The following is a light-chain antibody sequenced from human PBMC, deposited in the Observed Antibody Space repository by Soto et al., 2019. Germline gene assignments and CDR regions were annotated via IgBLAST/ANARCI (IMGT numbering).Light chain of an antibody. CDR2: DVS. CDR1: SSDVGGYNY. Sequence: QSALTQPASVSDSPGQPITISCTGTSSDVGGYNYVSWYQHHPGKAPRLMIYDVSNRPSGVSNSFSGSKSGNTASLIISGLQAEDEADYYCSSYTSSTSYVFGTGTKVTVL. V-gene: IGLV2-14*01. CDR3: SSYTSSTSYV. J-gene: IGLJ1*01.